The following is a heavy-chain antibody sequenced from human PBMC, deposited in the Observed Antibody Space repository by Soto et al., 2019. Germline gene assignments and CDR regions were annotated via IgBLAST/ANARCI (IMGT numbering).Heavy chain of an antibody. CDR3: ATARHCSSDACPAAE. V-gene: IGHV3-23*01. D-gene: IGHD2-2*01. Sequence: EVQLLESGGGLVQPGGSLRLSCAASGFPFSTSGMLWVRQPPGEGLEWVSAIGPNPVNTNYRDSVKGRFTISRDNSRNTGFLQMSSLRAEDTALYYGATARHCSSDACPAAEWGQGTLITVSS. CDR2: IGPNPVNT. CDR1: GFPFSTSG. J-gene: IGHJ4*02.